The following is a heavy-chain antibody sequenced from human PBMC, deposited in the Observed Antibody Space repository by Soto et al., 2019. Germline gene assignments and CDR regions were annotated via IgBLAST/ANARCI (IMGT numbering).Heavy chain of an antibody. D-gene: IGHD3-22*01. V-gene: IGHV1-24*01. CDR1: GYTLTELS. Sequence: ASVKVSCKVSGYTLTELSMHWVRQAPGKGLEWMGGFDPEDGETIYAQKFQGRVTMTEDTSTDTAYMELSSLRSEDTAVYYCATGHYYDNSGLFLWWSQGTLVTVSS. J-gene: IGHJ4*02. CDR3: ATGHYYDNSGLFLW. CDR2: FDPEDGET.